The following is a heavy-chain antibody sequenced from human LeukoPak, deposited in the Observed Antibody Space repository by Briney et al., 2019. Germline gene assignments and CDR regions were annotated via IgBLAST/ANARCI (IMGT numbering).Heavy chain of an antibody. J-gene: IGHJ4*02. Sequence: SETLSLTCTVSGASISSSINYWVWIRQPPGKGLEWIGSIHYTGSTFYNPSLKSRVTMSVDTSKNQFSLKLSSVTAADTAVYYCARGGYSGYEYSFDYWGQGTLVTVPS. CDR1: GASISSSINY. CDR2: IHYTGST. D-gene: IGHD5-12*01. V-gene: IGHV4-39*01. CDR3: ARGGYSGYEYSFDY.